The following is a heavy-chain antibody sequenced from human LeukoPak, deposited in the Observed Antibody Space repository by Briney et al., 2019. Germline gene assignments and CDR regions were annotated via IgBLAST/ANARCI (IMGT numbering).Heavy chain of an antibody. CDR3: ARGRAGELRYFDWLLYFDY. Sequence: ASVKVSCKASGYTFTSYGISWVRQAPGQGLEWMGWISPYNGNTNYVQNLQGRVTMTADTSTNTAYLRLRSLRSDDTAVYYCARGRAGELRYFDWLLYFDYWGQGTLVTVSS. CDR2: ISPYNGNT. V-gene: IGHV1-18*01. CDR1: GYTFTSYG. D-gene: IGHD3-9*01. J-gene: IGHJ4*02.